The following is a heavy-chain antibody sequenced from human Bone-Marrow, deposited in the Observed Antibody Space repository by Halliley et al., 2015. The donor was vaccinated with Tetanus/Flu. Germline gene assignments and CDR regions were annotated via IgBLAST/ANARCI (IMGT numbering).Heavy chain of an antibody. CDR2: TDFGGST. J-gene: IGHJ3*02. V-gene: IGHV3-53*01. CDR3: ARNKASSWADALDI. Sequence: VSVTDFGGSTKYAESVEGRFTVSRDNSKNPLYLQMNSLRGDDPAVYYCARNKASSWADALDIWGQGTMVTVSS. D-gene: IGHD6-13*01.